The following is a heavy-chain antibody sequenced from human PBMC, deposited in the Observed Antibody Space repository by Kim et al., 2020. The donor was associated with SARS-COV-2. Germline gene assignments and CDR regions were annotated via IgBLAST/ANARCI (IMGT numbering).Heavy chain of an antibody. J-gene: IGHJ4*02. V-gene: IGHV5-10-1*01. D-gene: IGHD6-6*01. Sequence: YTNYSPSFQGHVTISADKSISTAYLQWSSLKASDTAMYYCARTQYSTSDYWGQGTLVTVSS. CDR2: YT. CDR3: ARTQYSTSDY.